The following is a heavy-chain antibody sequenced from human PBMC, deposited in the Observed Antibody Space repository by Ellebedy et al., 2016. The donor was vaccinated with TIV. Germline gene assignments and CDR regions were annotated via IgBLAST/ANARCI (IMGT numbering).Heavy chain of an antibody. CDR3: ARNEVDILTGYFFDPFDY. J-gene: IGHJ4*02. D-gene: IGHD3-9*01. CDR1: GGSISSIDHY. V-gene: IGHV4-39*01. CDR2: IYYSGNT. Sequence: MPGGSLRLSCTVSGGSISSIDHYWGWIRQPPGKGLEWIGSIYYSGNTYYNPSLKSRVTIFVDPSKNQFSLKLSSVTAADTAVYNCARNEVDILTGYFFDPFDYWGQGTLVTVSS.